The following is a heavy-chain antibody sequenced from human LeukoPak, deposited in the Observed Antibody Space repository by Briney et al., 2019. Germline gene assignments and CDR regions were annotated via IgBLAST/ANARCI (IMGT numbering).Heavy chain of an antibody. Sequence: GGSLRLSCAASGFTFSSYAMSWVRQAPGKGLEWVSAISGSGGSTYYADSVRGRFTISRDNSKNTLYLQMNSLRAEDTAVYYCAKVGRGQFYFDYWGQGTLVTVSS. D-gene: IGHD3-10*01. CDR1: GFTFSSYA. V-gene: IGHV3-23*01. J-gene: IGHJ4*02. CDR3: AKVGRGQFYFDY. CDR2: ISGSGGST.